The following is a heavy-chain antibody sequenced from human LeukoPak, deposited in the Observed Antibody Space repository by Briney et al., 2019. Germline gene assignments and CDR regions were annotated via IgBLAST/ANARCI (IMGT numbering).Heavy chain of an antibody. D-gene: IGHD4-23*01. CDR2: INPNSGGT. CDR3: ARVINSVAEYFQH. J-gene: IGHJ1*01. V-gene: IGHV1-2*02. Sequence: ASVKVSCKASGYTFTSYGISWVRQAPGQGLDWMGWINPNSGGTNYVQKFQGRVTMTRDTSISTAYMELSRLRSDDTAVYYCARVINSVAEYFQHWGQGTLVTVSS. CDR1: GYTFTSYG.